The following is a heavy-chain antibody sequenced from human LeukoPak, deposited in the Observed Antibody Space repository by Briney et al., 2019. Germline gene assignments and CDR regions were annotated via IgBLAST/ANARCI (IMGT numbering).Heavy chain of an antibody. CDR1: GFTFSSHG. J-gene: IGHJ4*02. CDR2: IWYDGSKE. Sequence: GRSLRLSCAASGFTFSSHGMHWVRQAPGKGLEWVALIWYDGSKEYYADSVKGRFTISRDNSKNTLFLQMSSLRSEDTAVYYCAKVRHEYSSSPGWDYWGQGTLVTVSS. V-gene: IGHV3-33*06. D-gene: IGHD6-6*01. CDR3: AKVRHEYSSSPGWDY.